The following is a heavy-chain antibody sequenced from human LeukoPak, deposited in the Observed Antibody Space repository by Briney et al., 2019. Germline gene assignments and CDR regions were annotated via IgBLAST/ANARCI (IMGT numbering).Heavy chain of an antibody. CDR3: ARSQGPYCFDV. CDR2: IYSSGNT. V-gene: IGHV4-4*07. J-gene: IGHJ3*01. Sequence: SETLSLTCTVAGGSITSYYGSWIRQPAGKGLEWIGRIYSSGNTNDNPSLKSRVTMSVDTSKNQFSLNMSSVTAAETAVYYCARSQGPYCFDVWGQGIMVTVSS. D-gene: IGHD2-15*01. CDR1: GGSITSYY.